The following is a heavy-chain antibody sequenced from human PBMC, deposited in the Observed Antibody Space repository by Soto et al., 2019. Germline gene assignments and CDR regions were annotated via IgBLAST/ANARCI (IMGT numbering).Heavy chain of an antibody. CDR3: ARDSFIEGRVRYFDWPPEHNAFDI. CDR2: IYTSGST. D-gene: IGHD3-9*01. Sequence: PSETLSLTCTVSGGSISSYYWSWIRQPAGKGLEWIGRIYTSGSTNYNPSLKSRVTMSVDTSKNQFSLKLSSVTAADTAVYYCARDSFIEGRVRYFDWPPEHNAFDIWGQGTMVTVSS. J-gene: IGHJ3*02. V-gene: IGHV4-4*07. CDR1: GGSISSYY.